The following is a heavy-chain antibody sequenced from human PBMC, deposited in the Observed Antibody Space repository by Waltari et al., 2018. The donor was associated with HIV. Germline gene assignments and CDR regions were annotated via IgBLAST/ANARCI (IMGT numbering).Heavy chain of an antibody. CDR3: VALRTVTGTIDK. CDR1: TGYITPSYY. J-gene: IGHJ4*02. Sequence: QLQLQESGPALVKPSETLSLTCTVSTGYITPSYYWGWVRQFPGTGLEWIGSIYSNGVSHDAPSLKSRVALSVDMSKNQFSLTLTAVTAADTSRYFCVALRTVTGTIDKWGQGTLVTVS. CDR2: IYSNGVS. D-gene: IGHD6-19*01. V-gene: IGHV4-39*01.